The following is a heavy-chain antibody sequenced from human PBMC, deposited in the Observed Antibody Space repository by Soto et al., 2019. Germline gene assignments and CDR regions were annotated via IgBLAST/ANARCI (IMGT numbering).Heavy chain of an antibody. J-gene: IGHJ6*03. Sequence: QVQLQESGPGLVKPSQTLSLTCTVSGGSISRGGYYWSWIRQHPGKGLEWIGYIYYSGGTYYNPSLKSRVTISVDTSANQFSLRLSSVTAADTAVYYCARKDSGSADYMDVWGKGTTVTVSS. D-gene: IGHD5-12*01. V-gene: IGHV4-31*03. CDR3: ARKDSGSADYMDV. CDR2: IYYSGGT. CDR1: GGSISRGGYY.